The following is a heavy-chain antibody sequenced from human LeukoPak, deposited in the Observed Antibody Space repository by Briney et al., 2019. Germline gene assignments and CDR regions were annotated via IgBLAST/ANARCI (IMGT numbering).Heavy chain of an antibody. Sequence: ASVKVSCKASGYTFTSYYMHWVRQAPGQGLEWMGIIYPTGGRTTYAQKFQGRVTMTRNTSISTAYMELSSLRSEDTAVYYCARVVRGVVDYWGQGTLVTVSS. V-gene: IGHV1-46*01. CDR2: IYPTGGRT. CDR3: ARVVRGVVDY. CDR1: GYTFTSYY. D-gene: IGHD3-10*01. J-gene: IGHJ4*02.